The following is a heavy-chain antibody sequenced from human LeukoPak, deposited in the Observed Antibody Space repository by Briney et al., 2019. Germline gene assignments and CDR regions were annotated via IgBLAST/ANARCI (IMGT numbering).Heavy chain of an antibody. V-gene: IGHV4-59*01. CDR3: ARDPLNYYYMDV. CDR2: LYYSGST. Sequence: PSETLSLTCTVSGGSISSDYWSWIRQPPGKGMEWIGYLYYSGSTNYHPSLKSRVTISVDTSKNQFSLKLSSVTAADTAVYYCARDPLNYYYMDVWGKGTTVTVSS. J-gene: IGHJ6*03. CDR1: GGSISSDY.